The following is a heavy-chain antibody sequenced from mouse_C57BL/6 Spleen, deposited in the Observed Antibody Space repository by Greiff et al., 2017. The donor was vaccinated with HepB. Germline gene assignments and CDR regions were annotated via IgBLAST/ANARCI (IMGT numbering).Heavy chain of an antibody. CDR2: ISSGSSTI. CDR1: GFTFSDYG. J-gene: IGHJ3*01. D-gene: IGHD2-1*01. V-gene: IGHV5-17*01. CDR3: ARPPYGNYERTWFAY. Sequence: EVKLVESGGGLVKPGGSLKLSCAASGFTFSDYGMHWVRQAPEKGLEWVAYISSGSSTIYYADTVKGRFTISRDNAKNTLFLQMTSLRSEDTAMYYCARPPYGNYERTWFAYWGQGTLVTVSA.